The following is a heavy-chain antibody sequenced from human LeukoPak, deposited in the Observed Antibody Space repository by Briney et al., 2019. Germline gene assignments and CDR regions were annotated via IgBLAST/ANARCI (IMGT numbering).Heavy chain of an antibody. J-gene: IGHJ4*02. V-gene: IGHV4-39*01. CDR1: GGSISPSNYY. D-gene: IGHD3-3*01. CDR2: IYYSGST. CDR3: ARLGEHYGFWSRYYTVDY. Sequence: SETLSLTCTVSGGSISPSNYYGDWIRQPPGKGLEWIGSIYYSGSTYYNPSLKSRVTISVDTSRNQFSLKLSSVTAAYTAVYYCARLGEHYGFWSRYYTVDYWGQGTLVTVSS.